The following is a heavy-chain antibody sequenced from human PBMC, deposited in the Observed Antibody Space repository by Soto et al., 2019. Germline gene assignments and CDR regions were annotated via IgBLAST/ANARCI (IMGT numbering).Heavy chain of an antibody. CDR1: GSTFSTYA. V-gene: IGHV3-30-3*01. D-gene: IGHD6-13*01. J-gene: IGHJ4*02. CDR2: ISYDGSDK. Sequence: QVQLVESGGGVVQPGRSLRLSCADSGSTFSTYAMHWVRQAPGKGLEWVAVISYDGSDKYYADSVKGRFTISRDNSKNTLFLHMNSLRAEDTAVYYCARDQGGSSWYTACDYWGQGTLVTVSS. CDR3: ARDQGGSSWYTACDY.